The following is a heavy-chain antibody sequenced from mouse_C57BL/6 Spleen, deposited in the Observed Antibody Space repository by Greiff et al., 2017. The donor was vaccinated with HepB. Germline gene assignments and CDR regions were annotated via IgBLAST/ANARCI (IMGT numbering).Heavy chain of an antibody. V-gene: IGHV3-1*01. CDR1: GYSITSGYD. J-gene: IGHJ3*01. CDR2: ISYSGST. CDR3: ARGGDYDGSPKASFAY. Sequence: VQLQQSGPGMVKPSQSLSLTCTVTGYSITSGYDWHWIRHFPGNKLEWMGYISYSGSTNYNPSLKSRISITHDTSKNHFFLKLNSVTTEDTATYYCARGGDYDGSPKASFAYWGQGTLVTVSA. D-gene: IGHD2-3*01.